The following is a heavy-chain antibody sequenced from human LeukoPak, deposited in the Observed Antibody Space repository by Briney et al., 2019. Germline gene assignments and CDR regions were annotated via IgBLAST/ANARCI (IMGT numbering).Heavy chain of an antibody. D-gene: IGHD2-15*01. J-gene: IGHJ4*02. CDR2: IYYTGSA. Sequence: SETLSLTCTVSSGSINSRSYYWGWIRQPPGKGLQWIGSIYYTGSAYQNPSLKSRVTISVDTSKNQFSLKLTSVTAADTAVYYCARGGAVVVVATNQGPFDYWGQVTPVTVSS. CDR3: ARGGAVVVVATNQGPFDY. V-gene: IGHV4-39*01. CDR1: SGSINSRSYY.